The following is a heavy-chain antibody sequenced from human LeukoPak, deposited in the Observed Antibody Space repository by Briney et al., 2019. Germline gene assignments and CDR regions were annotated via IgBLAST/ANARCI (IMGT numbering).Heavy chain of an antibody. CDR2: ISYDGSNK. V-gene: IGHV3-30*04. Sequence: GRSLRPSCAASGFTFSSYAMHWVRQAPGKGLEWVAVISYDGSNKYYADSVKGRFTISRDNSKNTLYLQMNSLRAEDTAVYYCARALTAAVADYYYYYGMDVWGKGTTVTVPS. CDR3: ARALTAAVADYYYYYGMDV. CDR1: GFTFSSYA. D-gene: IGHD6-19*01. J-gene: IGHJ6*04.